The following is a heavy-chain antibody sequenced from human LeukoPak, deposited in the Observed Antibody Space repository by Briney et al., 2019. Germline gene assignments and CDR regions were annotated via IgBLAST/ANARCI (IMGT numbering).Heavy chain of an antibody. CDR2: IYYSGST. CDR3: ARDRVEYYDTSGRYYFDY. Sequence: PSETLSLTCTVSGGSISSSSYYWGWNRQPPGKGLEWIGSIYYSGSTYYNPSLKSRVTMSVDTSKNQFSLKLNSVTAADTAVSYCARDRVEYYDTSGRYYFDYWGQGTLVTVSS. J-gene: IGHJ4*02. V-gene: IGHV4-39*07. D-gene: IGHD3-22*01. CDR1: GGSISSSSYY.